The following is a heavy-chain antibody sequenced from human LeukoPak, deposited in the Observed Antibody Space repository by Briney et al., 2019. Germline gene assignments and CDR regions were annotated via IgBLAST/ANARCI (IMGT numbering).Heavy chain of an antibody. CDR1: GFTFSSYS. CDR3: ARRGYSGYGPFDY. V-gene: IGHV3-21*01. Sequence: PGGSLRLSCAASGFTFSSYSMSWVRQAPGKGLEWVSSISSSSSYIYYADSVKGRFTISRDNAENSLYLQMHSLRAEDTALYYCARRGYSGYGPFDYWGQGTLVTVSS. CDR2: ISSSSSYI. J-gene: IGHJ4*02. D-gene: IGHD5-12*01.